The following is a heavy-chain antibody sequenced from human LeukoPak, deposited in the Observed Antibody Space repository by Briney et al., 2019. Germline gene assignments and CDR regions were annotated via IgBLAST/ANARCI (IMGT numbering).Heavy chain of an antibody. D-gene: IGHD3-10*01. CDR3: ARGLWFGEFSGFDS. Sequence: PGGSLRLSCAASGFTFSHHGMHWVRRAPGKGLEGVALIWYDGSSRYYTDSVVGRFTISRDNSKDTVSLQMNSLGAEDTAVYYCARGLWFGEFSGFDSWGQGTLVTVSS. CDR2: IWYDGSSR. J-gene: IGHJ4*02. CDR1: GFTFSHHG. V-gene: IGHV3-33*01.